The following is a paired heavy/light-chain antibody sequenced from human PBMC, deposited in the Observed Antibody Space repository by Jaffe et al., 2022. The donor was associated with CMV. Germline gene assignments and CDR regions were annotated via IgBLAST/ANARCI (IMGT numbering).Heavy chain of an antibody. CDR2: ISWEGGSI. CDR1: GFTFEDHT. Sequence: EVQLVESGGVVVQPGGSLRLSCAASGFTFEDHTMHWVRQAPGKGLEWVSLISWEGGSIYYADSVKGRFTISRDNRRNSLYLQMNSLRTEDTALYYCAKDYGAQRPFWNGNFEWGQGTLVTVSS. CDR3: AKDYGAQRPFWNGNFE. J-gene: IGHJ4*02. V-gene: IGHV3-43*01. D-gene: IGHD3-3*01.
Light chain of an antibody. CDR1: RSTVGNND. J-gene: IGLJ3*02. CDR3: GTWDSSLNVWV. V-gene: IGLV1-51*02. CDR2: ENN. Sequence: QSLLTQPPSVSAAPGQRVTISCSGSRSTVGNNDVSWYQQLPGTAPKLLIYENNKRPSGIPDRFSGSKSGTSATLGIIGLQTRDEADYYCGTWDSSLNVWVFGGGTSLTVL.